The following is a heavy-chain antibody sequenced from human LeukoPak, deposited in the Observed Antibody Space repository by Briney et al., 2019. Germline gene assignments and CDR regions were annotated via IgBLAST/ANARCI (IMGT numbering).Heavy chain of an antibody. D-gene: IGHD6-13*01. V-gene: IGHV4-31*03. CDR1: GGSISSGGYY. J-gene: IGHJ5*02. Sequence: SETLSLTCTVSGGSISSGGYYWSWIRQHPGKGLEWIGYIYSSGSTYYNPSLKSRVTVSVDMSKSQFSLRLTSVTAADTAVYYCARGPTSSWYDTWFDPWGQGTLVTVSS. CDR3: ARGPTSSWYDTWFDP. CDR2: IYSSGST.